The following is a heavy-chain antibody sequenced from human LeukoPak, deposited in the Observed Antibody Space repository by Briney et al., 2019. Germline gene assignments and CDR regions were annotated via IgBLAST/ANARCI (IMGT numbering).Heavy chain of an antibody. J-gene: IGHJ4*02. CDR1: GFTFSSYW. CDR3: VRDRTVTTLFDY. Sequence: GGSLRLSCAASGFTFSSYWMHWVRQAPGKGLVWVSRISTDGSSTYYADSVKGRFTISRDNAKNTLYLETNSLRGGDTAVYYCVRDRTVTTLFDYWGQGTLVSVSS. CDR2: ISTDGSST. D-gene: IGHD4-17*01. V-gene: IGHV3-74*01.